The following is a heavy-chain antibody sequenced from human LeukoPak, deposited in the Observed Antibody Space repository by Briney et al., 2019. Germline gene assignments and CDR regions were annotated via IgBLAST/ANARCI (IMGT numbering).Heavy chain of an antibody. J-gene: IGHJ4*02. Sequence: GGSLRLSLAASGFTFSSYWMHWVRQAPGKGLVWLSRINSDGYTTIYADSVKGRFTISRDNAKNTLYLQMNSLRPEDTAVYYCARESPPFWSGLNIYYFDYWGQGTLVTVSS. D-gene: IGHD3-3*01. CDR1: GFTFSSYW. V-gene: IGHV3-74*01. CDR2: INSDGYTT. CDR3: ARESPPFWSGLNIYYFDY.